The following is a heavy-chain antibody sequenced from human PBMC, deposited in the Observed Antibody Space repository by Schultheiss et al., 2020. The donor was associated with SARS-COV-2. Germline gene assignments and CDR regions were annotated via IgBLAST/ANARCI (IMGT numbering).Heavy chain of an antibody. CDR1: GYTLTELS. D-gene: IGHD3-3*01. CDR3: ARDPCYDFWRGYFVDSGMDV. J-gene: IGHJ6*02. V-gene: IGHV1-2*02. Sequence: ASVKVSCKVSGYTLTELSMHWVRQAPGQGLEWMGWINPNSGGTNYAQKFQGRVTMTRDTSISTAYMELSRLRSDDTAVYYCARDPCYDFWRGYFVDSGMDVWGQGTTVTVSS. CDR2: INPNSGGT.